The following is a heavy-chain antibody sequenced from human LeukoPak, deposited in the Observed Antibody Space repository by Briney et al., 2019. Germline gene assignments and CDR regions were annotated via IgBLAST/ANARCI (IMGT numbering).Heavy chain of an antibody. V-gene: IGHV3-NL1*01. CDR2: IDSSSYT. Sequence: GGSLRLSCKVSGFSFSNYGMDWVRQVPGKGLEWLSFIDSSSYTSYADSVKGRFTISRDNSKNTLYLQMNSLRAEDTAVYYCAKADMIVVVTLEYWGQGTLVTVSS. CDR3: AKADMIVVVTLEY. D-gene: IGHD3-22*01. J-gene: IGHJ4*02. CDR1: GFSFSNYG.